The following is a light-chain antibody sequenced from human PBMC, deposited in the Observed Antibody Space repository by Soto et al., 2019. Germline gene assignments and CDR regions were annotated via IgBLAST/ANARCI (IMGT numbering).Light chain of an antibody. CDR1: QTISNRL. J-gene: IGKJ1*01. V-gene: IGKV3-20*01. Sequence: DIVLTQSPGPLSLSPGERATLSCRASQTISNRLLAWYQQKHGQSPRLLIYGASSRATGIPDRFSGSGSGTDCTLTISRLEPEDVAVFYCHQCDSSPWTFGQGTKVDIK. CDR2: GAS. CDR3: HQCDSSPWT.